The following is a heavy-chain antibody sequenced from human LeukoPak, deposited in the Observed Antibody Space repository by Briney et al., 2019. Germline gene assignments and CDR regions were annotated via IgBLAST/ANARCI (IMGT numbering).Heavy chain of an antibody. CDR1: GASISSGSHY. V-gene: IGHV4-61*01. Sequence: PSETLSPTCVVSGASISSGSHYWNWTRQSPGRGLDWIGLIYYRGTTNYTPSLKSRVTISVDTSMNQFSLRLTSVTAADTAVYFCARSFYSSGWYTPLRWFDTWGQGALVTVSS. D-gene: IGHD6-19*01. CDR3: ARSFYSSGWYTPLRWFDT. J-gene: IGHJ5*02. CDR2: IYYRGTT.